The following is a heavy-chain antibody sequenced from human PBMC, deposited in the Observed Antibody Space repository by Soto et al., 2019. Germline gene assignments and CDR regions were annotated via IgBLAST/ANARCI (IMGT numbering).Heavy chain of an antibody. CDR2: IIPIFGTA. V-gene: IGHV1-69*12. CDR1: GGTFSSYA. D-gene: IGHD6-6*01. J-gene: IGHJ5*02. CDR3: ARTDDDSSSSLAPWFDP. Sequence: QVQLVQSGAEVKKPGSSVKVSCKASGGTFSSYAISWVRQAPGQGLEWMGGIIPIFGTANYAQKFQGRVTITADESTSTAYMELSSLRSEDTAVYYCARTDDDSSSSLAPWFDPWGQGTLVTVSS.